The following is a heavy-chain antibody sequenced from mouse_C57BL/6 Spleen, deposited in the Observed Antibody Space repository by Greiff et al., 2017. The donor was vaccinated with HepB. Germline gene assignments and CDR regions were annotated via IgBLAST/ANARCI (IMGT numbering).Heavy chain of an antibody. J-gene: IGHJ4*01. CDR2: ISDGGSYT. CDR3: ARVGGDY. V-gene: IGHV5-4*03. CDR1: GFTFSSYA. Sequence: DVMLVESGRGLVKPGGSLKLSCAASGFTFSSYAMSWVRQTPEKRLEWVATISDGGSYTYYPDNVKGRCTISRDNAKNNLYLQMSHLKSEDTAMYYCARVGGDYWGQGTSVTVSS.